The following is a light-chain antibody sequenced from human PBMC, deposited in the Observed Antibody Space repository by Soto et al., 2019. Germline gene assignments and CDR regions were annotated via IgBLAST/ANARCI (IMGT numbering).Light chain of an antibody. J-gene: IGKJ1*01. CDR2: RAS. CDR3: QHYNSYSEA. Sequence: NVLTQSPGTLSLSPGERATLSCRASQSLSGIYLAWYQQKPGQAPRVLIYRASIRATGISDRFSGSGSGTDFTLTISSLQPDDFATYYCQHYNSYSEAFGQGTKVELK. CDR1: QSLSGIY. V-gene: IGKV3-20*01.